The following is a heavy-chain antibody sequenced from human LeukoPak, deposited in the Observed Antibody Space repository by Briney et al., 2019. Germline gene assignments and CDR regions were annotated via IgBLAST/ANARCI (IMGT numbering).Heavy chain of an antibody. V-gene: IGHV4-59*01. Sequence: PSETLSLTCTASGGSISSYYWSWIRQPPGKGLEWIGYIYYSGSTNYNPSLKSRVTISVDTSKNQFSLKLSSVTAADTAVYYCARGYSSGYYYSPKEYFQHWGQGTLVTVSS. D-gene: IGHD3-22*01. CDR2: IYYSGST. CDR3: ARGYSSGYYYSPKEYFQH. J-gene: IGHJ1*01. CDR1: GGSISSYY.